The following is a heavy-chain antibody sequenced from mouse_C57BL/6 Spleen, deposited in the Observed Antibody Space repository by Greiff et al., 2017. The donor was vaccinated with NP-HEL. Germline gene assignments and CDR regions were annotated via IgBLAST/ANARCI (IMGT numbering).Heavy chain of an antibody. CDR2: IDPSDSYT. D-gene: IGHD1-1*01. Sequence: QVQLQQPGAELVRPGTSVKLSCKASGYTFTSYWMHWVKQRPGQGLEWIGVIDPSDSYTNYNQKFKGKATLTVATASSTAYMHLSSLTSEDSAVYYCARCDYGSSYGLCAMDYWGQGTSVTVSS. CDR3: ARCDYGSSYGLCAMDY. CDR1: GYTFTSYW. V-gene: IGHV1-59*01. J-gene: IGHJ4*01.